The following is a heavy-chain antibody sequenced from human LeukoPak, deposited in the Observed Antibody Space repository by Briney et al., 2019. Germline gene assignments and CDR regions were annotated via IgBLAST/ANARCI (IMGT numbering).Heavy chain of an antibody. CDR3: ARDSSGWYFFDY. CDR2: ISSSSSYI. J-gene: IGHJ4*02. CDR1: GFTFSSYS. Sequence: GGSLRLSCAASGFTFSSYSMNWVRQAPGKGLEWVSSISSSSSYIYYADSVKGRFTISRDNAKNSPYLQMNSLRAEDTAVYYCARDSSGWYFFDYWGQGTLVTVSS. D-gene: IGHD6-19*01. V-gene: IGHV3-21*01.